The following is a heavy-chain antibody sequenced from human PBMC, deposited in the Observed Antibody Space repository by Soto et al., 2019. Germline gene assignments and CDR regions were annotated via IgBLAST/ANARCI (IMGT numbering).Heavy chain of an antibody. V-gene: IGHV1-18*01. CDR2: ISAYNGNT. D-gene: IGHD6-13*01. J-gene: IGHJ6*02. CDR1: CYTLTSYG. Sequence: ASLQGSCKSSCYTLTSYGISCVRQAPGQGLEWLGWISAYNGNTNYAQKLQGRVTMTTDTYTSTAYMELRSLRSEDTAVYYCARVWQEMVSGYYCMAVWGQGTPVRDSS. CDR3: ARVWQEMVSGYYCMAV.